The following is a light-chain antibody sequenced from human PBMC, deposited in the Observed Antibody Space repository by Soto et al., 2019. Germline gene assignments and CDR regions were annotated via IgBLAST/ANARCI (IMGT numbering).Light chain of an antibody. CDR1: QSVSSN. CDR2: GAS. Sequence: EKVMTQSPATLSVSPGERATLSCRASQSVSSNLAWYQQKPGQAPRLLIYGASTRATGIPARFSGSGSGTEFTLTISSLQSEDFAVYYCQQYNNRPTFGGGTKVEIK. V-gene: IGKV3-15*01. J-gene: IGKJ4*01. CDR3: QQYNNRPT.